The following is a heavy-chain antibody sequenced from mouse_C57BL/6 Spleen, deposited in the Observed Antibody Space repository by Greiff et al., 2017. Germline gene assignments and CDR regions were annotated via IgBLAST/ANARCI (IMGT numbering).Heavy chain of an antibody. CDR2: IYPRSGNT. J-gene: IGHJ3*01. CDR1: GYTFTSYG. V-gene: IGHV1-81*01. Sequence: QIQLQQSGAELARPGASVKLSCKASGYTFTSYGISWVKQRTGQGLEWIGEIYPRSGNTYYNEKFKGKATLTADKSSSTAYMELRSLTSEDSAVYFCARSDHERFAYWGQGTLVTVSA. CDR3: ARSDHERFAY.